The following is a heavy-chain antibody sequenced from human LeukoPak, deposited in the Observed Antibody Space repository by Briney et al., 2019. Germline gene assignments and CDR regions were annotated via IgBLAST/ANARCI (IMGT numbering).Heavy chain of an antibody. CDR1: GFTFSSYS. V-gene: IGHV3-21*01. J-gene: IGHJ4*02. CDR3: ARDLRYYYDSSGFDY. Sequence: PGGSLRLSCAASGFTFSSYSMNWVRQAPGKGLEWVSSISSSSSYIYYADSVKGRFTISRDNANNSLYLQKNSLRAEDTAVYYCARDLRYYYDSSGFDYWGQGTLVTVSS. D-gene: IGHD3-22*01. CDR2: ISSSSSYI.